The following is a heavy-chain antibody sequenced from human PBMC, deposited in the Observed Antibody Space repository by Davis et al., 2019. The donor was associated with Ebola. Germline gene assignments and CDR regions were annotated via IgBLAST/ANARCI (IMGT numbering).Heavy chain of an antibody. Sequence: ASVKVSCKASGYTFTNYGITWVRQAPGQGLEWMGWINPHNGNTNYAQKLQGRVTMTTDTSTSTAYMELRSLRSDDTAVYYCARDVLRGHYYYGMDVWGKGTTVTVSS. D-gene: IGHD3-3*01. V-gene: IGHV1-18*04. J-gene: IGHJ6*04. CDR3: ARDVLRGHYYYGMDV. CDR2: INPHNGNT. CDR1: GYTFTNYG.